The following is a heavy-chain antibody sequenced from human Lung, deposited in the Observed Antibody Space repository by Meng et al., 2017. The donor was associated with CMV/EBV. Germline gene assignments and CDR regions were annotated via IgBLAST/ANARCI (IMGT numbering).Heavy chain of an antibody. Sequence: GESLKISCAASAITFSNYAMHWVRQAPGKGLDWVAVISSDGSTKEYADPVKGRFTISRDNSKNTLYLHMSSLRAEDTAVYYCAQDRLYYYDTSGYYYPRYFQHWGQGXLVTVSS. J-gene: IGHJ1*01. CDR2: ISSDGSTK. V-gene: IGHV3-30*04. D-gene: IGHD3-22*01. CDR3: AQDRLYYYDTSGYYYPRYFQH. CDR1: AITFSNYA.